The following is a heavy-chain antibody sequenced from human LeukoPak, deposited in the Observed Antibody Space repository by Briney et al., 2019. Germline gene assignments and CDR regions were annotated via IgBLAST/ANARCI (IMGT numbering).Heavy chain of an antibody. CDR1: GGSISSSSYY. D-gene: IGHD2-15*01. J-gene: IGHJ4*02. Sequence: SETLSLTCTVSGGSISSSSYYWAWIRQPPGKGLEWIGTIYYSGSTYYNPSLKSRVTISVDTSKNQFSLKLTSVTAADTAVYYCARLGYCSGGSCHHDYWGRGTLVTVSS. V-gene: IGHV4-39*01. CDR3: ARLGYCSGGSCHHDY. CDR2: IYYSGST.